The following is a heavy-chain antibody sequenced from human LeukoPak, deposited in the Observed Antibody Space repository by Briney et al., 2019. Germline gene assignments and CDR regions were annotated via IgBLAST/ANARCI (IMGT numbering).Heavy chain of an antibody. CDR2: ISSSSSSI. Sequence: GGSLRLSCAASGFPFSSYSMNWVRQAPGKGLEWVSHISSSSSSIYYADSVKGRFTVSRDNAKNSLYLQMNSLRAEDTAVYYCAGPAGRLDYWGQGTLVTVSS. CDR1: GFPFSSYS. J-gene: IGHJ4*02. V-gene: IGHV3-48*01. CDR3: AGPAGRLDY. D-gene: IGHD6-6*01.